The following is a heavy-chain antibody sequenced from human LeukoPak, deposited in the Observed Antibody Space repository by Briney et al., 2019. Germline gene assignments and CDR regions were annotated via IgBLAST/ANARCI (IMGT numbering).Heavy chain of an antibody. CDR2: IYGGGDT. V-gene: IGHV3-66*02. Sequence: GGSLRLSCAASGFTLSSDYMGWVRQAPGKGLEYVSLIYGGGDTFYADSVKGRFTISRDNSKNTLYLQKNSLRAEDTAVYYCARDSHKLHSSAYFYFFDYWGQGTLVSVSS. CDR1: GFTLSSDY. J-gene: IGHJ4*02. D-gene: IGHD3-22*01. CDR3: ARDSHKLHSSAYFYFFDY.